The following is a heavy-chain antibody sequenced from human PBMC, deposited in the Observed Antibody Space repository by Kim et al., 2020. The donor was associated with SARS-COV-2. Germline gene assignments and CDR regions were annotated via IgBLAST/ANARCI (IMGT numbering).Heavy chain of an antibody. CDR3: AASYSSPSWFDP. CDR2: IYYSGST. D-gene: IGHD6-13*01. V-gene: IGHV4-59*08. CDR1: GGSISSYY. Sequence: SETLSLTCTVSGGSISSYYWSWIRQPPGKGLEWIGYIYYSGSTNYNPSLKSRVTISVDTSKNQFSLKLSSVTAADTAVYYCAASYSSPSWFDPWGQGTLVTVSS. J-gene: IGHJ5*02.